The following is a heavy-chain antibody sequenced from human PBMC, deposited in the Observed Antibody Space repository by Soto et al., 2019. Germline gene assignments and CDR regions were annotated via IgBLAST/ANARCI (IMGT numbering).Heavy chain of an antibody. CDR1: GVTFKDYG. D-gene: IGHD3-16*01. Sequence: GGSLRLSCGAPGVTFKDYGMHWVRQAPGKGLEWVAVISYDGKQTYYADSVKGRFTISKDKSKRTLFLQMNSLRVDDTAVYYCARDGWGSNWYFDLWGRGTLVTVAS. CDR3: ARDGWGSNWYFDL. J-gene: IGHJ2*01. CDR2: ISYDGKQT. V-gene: IGHV3-30*03.